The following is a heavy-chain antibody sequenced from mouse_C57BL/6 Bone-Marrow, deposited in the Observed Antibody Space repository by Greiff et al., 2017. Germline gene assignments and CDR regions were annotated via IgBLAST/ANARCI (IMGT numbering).Heavy chain of an antibody. CDR3: ARAHYYGSRSYAMDY. Sequence: VKLVESGAELARPGASVKLSCKASGYTFTSYGISWVKQRTGQGLEWIGEIYPRSGNTYYNEKFKGKATLTADKSSSTAYMELRSLPSEDSAVYFCARAHYYGSRSYAMDYWGQGTSVTVSS. CDR2: IYPRSGNT. CDR1: GYTFTSYG. V-gene: IGHV1-81*01. D-gene: IGHD1-1*01. J-gene: IGHJ4*01.